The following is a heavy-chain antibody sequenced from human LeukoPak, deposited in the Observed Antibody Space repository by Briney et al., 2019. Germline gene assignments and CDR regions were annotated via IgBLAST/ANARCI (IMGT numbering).Heavy chain of an antibody. CDR2: VNGNGDTT. Sequence: GGSLRLSCSASGFIFTTYTMYWVRQAPGKGLEFVSVVNGNGDTTYYTDSVRGRFTISRDNSKNTLYLQMSSLRAEDTAVYYCVGDQVDDTGYLRWGQGTRVTVSA. CDR1: GFIFTTYT. V-gene: IGHV3-64D*06. CDR3: VGDQVDDTGYLR. D-gene: IGHD3-9*01. J-gene: IGHJ4*02.